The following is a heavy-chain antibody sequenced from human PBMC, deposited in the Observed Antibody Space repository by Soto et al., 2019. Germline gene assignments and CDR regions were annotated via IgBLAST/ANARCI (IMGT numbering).Heavy chain of an antibody. CDR3: ARESPFDILTGNKTWSSVFYLDY. J-gene: IGHJ4*02. V-gene: IGHV1-2*02. CDR1: GYTFTADY. D-gene: IGHD3-9*01. Sequence: GASVKVSCKASGYTFTADYIHWVRQAPGQGLEWMGWINPNSGATSYAQKFQGRLTVTGDTSISTAYMELTSLKFDDTAVYYRARESPFDILTGNKTWSSVFYLDYWGPGNQVTVSS. CDR2: INPNSGAT.